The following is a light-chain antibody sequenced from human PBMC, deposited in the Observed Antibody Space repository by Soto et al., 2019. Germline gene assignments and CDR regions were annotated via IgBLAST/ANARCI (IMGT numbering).Light chain of an antibody. CDR2: EVS. CDR1: SSDVGSYNL. Sequence: QSALTQPASVSGSPGQSITISCTGTSSDVGSYNLVSWYQQHPGKAPKLMIYEVSKRPSGVSNRFSGSKSGNTASPTISGLQAEDEADYYCCSYAGSSTFWVFGGGTKVTVL. V-gene: IGLV2-23*02. J-gene: IGLJ3*02. CDR3: CSYAGSSTFWV.